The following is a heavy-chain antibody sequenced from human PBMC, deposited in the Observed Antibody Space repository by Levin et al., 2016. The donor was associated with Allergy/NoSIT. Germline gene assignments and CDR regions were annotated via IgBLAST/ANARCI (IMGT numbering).Heavy chain of an antibody. V-gene: IGHV3-23*01. CDR2: ISGSGGST. D-gene: IGHD3-3*01. CDR1: GFTFSSYA. J-gene: IGHJ5*02. Sequence: GESLKISCAASGFTFSSYAMSWVRQAPGKGLEWVSAISGSGGSTYYADSVKGRFTISRDNSKNTLYLQMNSLRAEDTAVYYCAKAESYDFWSGYSNLDPWGQGTLVTVSS. CDR3: AKAESYDFWSGYSNLDP.